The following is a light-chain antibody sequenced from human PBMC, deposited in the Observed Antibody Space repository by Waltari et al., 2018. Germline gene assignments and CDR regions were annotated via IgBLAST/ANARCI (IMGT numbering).Light chain of an antibody. J-gene: IGKJ4*01. CDR1: QSISTY. CDR3: QQTYSTHPT. CDR2: AAS. Sequence: DIQMTQSPSSLSASVGDRVTITCRASQSISTYLNWYQHKPGKAPNLLIYAASSLQSGVPSKFSGSGSGTAFTLTIISLQPEDFATYYCQQTYSTHPTFGGGTKVEIK. V-gene: IGKV1-39*01.